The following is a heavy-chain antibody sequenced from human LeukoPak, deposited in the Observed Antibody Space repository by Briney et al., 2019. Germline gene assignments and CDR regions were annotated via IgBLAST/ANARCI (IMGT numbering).Heavy chain of an antibody. CDR1: GYSFTYYW. J-gene: IGHJ4*02. CDR3: ARQDGNGWYYFDY. D-gene: IGHD6-19*01. V-gene: IGHV5-51*01. CDR2: IYPVNSDA. Sequence: GESLKISCKGSGYSFTYYWIGWVRQMPGKGLEWMGIIYPVNSDARYSPSFQGQVTISVDKSINTAYLQWSSLTASDTAMYYSARQDGNGWYYFDYWGQGTLVTVSS.